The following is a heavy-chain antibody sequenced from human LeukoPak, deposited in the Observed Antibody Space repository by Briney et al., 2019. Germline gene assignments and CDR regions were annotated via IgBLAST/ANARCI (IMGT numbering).Heavy chain of an antibody. V-gene: IGHV4-59*01. CDR3: ARDKGWDYGSGSYYNV. J-gene: IGHJ4*02. D-gene: IGHD3-10*01. Sequence: SETLSLTCTVSGGSISSYYWSWIRQPPGKGLEWIGYIYYSGSTNYNPSLESRVTISVDTSKNQFSLKLSSVTAADTAVYYCARDKGWDYGSGSYYNVWGQGTLVTVSS. CDR1: GGSISSYY. CDR2: IYYSGST.